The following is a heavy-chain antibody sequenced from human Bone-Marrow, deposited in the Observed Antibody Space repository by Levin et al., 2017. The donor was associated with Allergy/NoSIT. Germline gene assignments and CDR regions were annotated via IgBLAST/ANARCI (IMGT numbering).Heavy chain of an antibody. CDR2: LSPSDGRT. V-gene: IGHV1-46*01. CDR1: GYSFTVYY. J-gene: IGHJ4*02. D-gene: IGHD6-13*01. Sequence: GASVKVSCKASGYSFTVYYLHWVRQAPGQGLEWVGILSPSDGRTTSAQKFQGRVSMTRDTSTNTVYMELSSLRSDDTAIYYCARGLFGTIAAADTSPFDFWGQGTLVTVSS. CDR3: ARGLFGTIAAADTSPFDF.